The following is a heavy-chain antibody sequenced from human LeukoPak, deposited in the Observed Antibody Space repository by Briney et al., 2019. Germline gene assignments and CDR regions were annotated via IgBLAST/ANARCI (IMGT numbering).Heavy chain of an antibody. J-gene: IGHJ3*02. CDR1: GITFSSYD. CDR3: AKLPTIFGVADSFDI. Sequence: GGSLRLSCVASGITFSSYDVSWVRQAPGKGLEWISAISDRGKTDYADSVKGRFTISRDNSKNTLYLQLSSLRADDTAIYYCAKLPTIFGVADSFDIWGQGTLVTVSS. CDR2: ISDRGKT. V-gene: IGHV3-23*01. D-gene: IGHD3-3*01.